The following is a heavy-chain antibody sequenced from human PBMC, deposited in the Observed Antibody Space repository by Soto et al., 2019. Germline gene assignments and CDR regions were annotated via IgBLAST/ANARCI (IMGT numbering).Heavy chain of an antibody. CDR3: AKDRLGGNFDY. Sequence: GGSLRLSCAASGFTFNNYAMNWVRQAPGKGLEWVATISGTGGSTYYADSVKGRFTISRDNSKNTLYLQMNSLRVEDTAVYYCAKDRLGGNFDYWGQGTLVNVSS. V-gene: IGHV3-23*01. CDR1: GFTFNNYA. CDR2: ISGTGGST. J-gene: IGHJ4*02.